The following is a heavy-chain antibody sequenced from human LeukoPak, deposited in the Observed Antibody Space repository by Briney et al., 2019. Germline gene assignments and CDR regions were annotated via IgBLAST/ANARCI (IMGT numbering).Heavy chain of an antibody. CDR3: VRCSLSGTFYDFDH. Sequence: PSETLSLTCTVSGGSISSNDYYWDWIRQPPGMGLEYIGSIYYSGSTYYNPSLKSRVTISVDTSNNQFSLNLTSVTAADTAVYYCVRCSLSGTFYDFDHWGQGTLVTVSS. CDR2: IYYSGST. D-gene: IGHD5/OR15-5a*01. V-gene: IGHV4-39*07. CDR1: GGSISSNDYY. J-gene: IGHJ4*01.